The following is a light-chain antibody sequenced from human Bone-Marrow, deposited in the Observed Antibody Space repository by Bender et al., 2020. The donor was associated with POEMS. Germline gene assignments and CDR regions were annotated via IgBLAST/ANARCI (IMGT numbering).Light chain of an antibody. CDR1: SSDVGNFYL. J-gene: IGLJ2*01. V-gene: IGLV2-23*03. CDR3: CSYANTNVFGVV. CDR2: EGS. Sequence: QSALTQPRSVSGSPGQSITISCTATSSDVGNFYLVSWYQQYPGKAPKLLIYEGSKRPSGVSSRFSGSKSGSTASLTISGLQAEDEADYYCCSYANTNVFGVVFGGGTKLTVL.